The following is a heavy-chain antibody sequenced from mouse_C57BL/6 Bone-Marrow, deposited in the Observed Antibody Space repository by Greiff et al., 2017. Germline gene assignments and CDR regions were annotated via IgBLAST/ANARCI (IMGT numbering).Heavy chain of an antibody. J-gene: IGHJ2*01. V-gene: IGHV1-18*01. D-gene: IGHD1-1*01. CDR2: INPNNGGT. Sequence: VQLQQSGPELVKPGASVKIPCKASGYTFTDYNMDWVKQSHGKSLEWIGDINPNNGGTIYNQKFKGKATLTVDKSSSTAYMELRSLTSEDTAVYYCARRDGSGGYWGRGTTLTVSS. CDR1: GYTFTDYN. CDR3: ARRDGSGGY.